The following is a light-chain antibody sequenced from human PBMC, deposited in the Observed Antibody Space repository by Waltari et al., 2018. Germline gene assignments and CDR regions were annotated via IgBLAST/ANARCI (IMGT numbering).Light chain of an antibody. V-gene: IGKV2-28*01. CDR2: LGS. Sequence: DIVMTQSPLSLPVTPGEPASISCRSSQSLLHSNGYNYLDWYLQKPGQSPQLLIYLGSNRASGVPERFSGSGSETEFTLTIDSLQAEDVAVYYCQHYSGRPYTFGQGTKLEIK. J-gene: IGKJ2*01. CDR3: QHYSGRPYT. CDR1: QSLLHSNGYNY.